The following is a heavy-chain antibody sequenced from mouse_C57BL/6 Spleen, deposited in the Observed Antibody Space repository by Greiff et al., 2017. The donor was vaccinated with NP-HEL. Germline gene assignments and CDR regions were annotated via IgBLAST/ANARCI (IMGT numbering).Heavy chain of an antibody. D-gene: IGHD2-5*01. J-gene: IGHJ3*01. V-gene: IGHV1-52*01. CDR2: IDPSDSET. Sequence: QVQLQQPGAELVRPGSSVKLSCKASGYTFTSYWMHWVKQRPIQGLEWIGNIDPSDSETHYNQKFKDKATLTVDKSSSTAYMQLSSLTSEDSAVYYCARGDSNYIFAYWGQGTLVTVSA. CDR1: GYTFTSYW. CDR3: ARGDSNYIFAY.